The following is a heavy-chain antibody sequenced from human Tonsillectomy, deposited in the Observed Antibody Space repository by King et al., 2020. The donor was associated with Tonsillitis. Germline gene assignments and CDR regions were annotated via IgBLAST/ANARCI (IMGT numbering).Heavy chain of an antibody. CDR2: IYHSGST. CDR1: GGSISSCGYS. V-gene: IGHV4-30-2*01. D-gene: IGHD2-15*01. Sequence: QLQESGSGLVKPSQTLSLTCAVSGGSISSCGYSWSWIRQPPGKGLEWIGYIYHSGSTYYNPSLKSRVTISVDRSKNQFSLKLSSVTAADTAVYYCARGPHCSGGSCYSNWFDPWGQGTLVTVSS. CDR3: ARGPHCSGGSCYSNWFDP. J-gene: IGHJ5*02.